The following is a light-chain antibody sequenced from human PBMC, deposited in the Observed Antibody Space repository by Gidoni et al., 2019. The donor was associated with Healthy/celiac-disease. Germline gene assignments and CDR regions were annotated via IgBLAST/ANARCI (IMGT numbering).Light chain of an antibody. V-gene: IGKV3-11*01. CDR2: DAS. CDR3: QQRSNWPWT. CDR1: QSVSSY. J-gene: IGKJ1*01. Sequence: EIVLSPATLSLSPGERATLSCRASQSVSSYLAWYQQKPGQAPRLLFYDASNRATGIPARFSGSGSGTDFTLTISSLEPEDFAVYYCQQRSNWPWTFGQGTKVEIK.